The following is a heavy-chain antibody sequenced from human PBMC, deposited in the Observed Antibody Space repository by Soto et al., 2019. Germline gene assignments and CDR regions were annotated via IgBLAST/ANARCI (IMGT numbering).Heavy chain of an antibody. D-gene: IGHD6-19*01. Sequence: EVQLVESGGGLVQPGGSLRLSCAASGFTFSNYEMNWVRQAPGKGLEWVSYISSSGSTIYYADSVKGRFTISRDNAKNSLYLQMNSLRVDDTAVYYCATGWHARYYGMDVWGQGTTVTVSS. J-gene: IGHJ6*02. CDR2: ISSSGSTI. V-gene: IGHV3-48*03. CDR3: ATGWHARYYGMDV. CDR1: GFTFSNYE.